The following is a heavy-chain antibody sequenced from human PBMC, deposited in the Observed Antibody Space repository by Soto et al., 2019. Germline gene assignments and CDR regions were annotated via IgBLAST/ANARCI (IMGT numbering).Heavy chain of an antibody. CDR3: ARARATIAAAAIFDC. CDR1: GGSISSGDYY. CDR2: IYYSGST. J-gene: IGHJ4*02. V-gene: IGHV4-30-4*01. Sequence: SETLSLTCTVSGGSISSGDYYWSWIRQPPGKGLEWIGYIYYSGSTYYNPSLKSRVTISVDTSKNQFSLKLSSVTAADTAVYYCARARATIAAAAIFDCWGQGTLVTVSS. D-gene: IGHD6-13*01.